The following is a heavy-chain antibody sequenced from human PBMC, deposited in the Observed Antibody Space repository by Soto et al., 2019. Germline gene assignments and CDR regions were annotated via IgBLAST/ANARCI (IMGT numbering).Heavy chain of an antibody. D-gene: IGHD6-13*01. CDR1: GGSISSSSYY. Sequence: SETLSLTCTVSGGSISSSSYYWGWIRQPPGKGLEWIGSIYYSGSTYYNPSLKSRVTISVDTSKNQFSLKLSSVTAADTAVYYCASTSGYSSSWSDFYFDYWGQGTLVTVSS. J-gene: IGHJ4*02. V-gene: IGHV4-39*01. CDR2: IYYSGST. CDR3: ASTSGYSSSWSDFYFDY.